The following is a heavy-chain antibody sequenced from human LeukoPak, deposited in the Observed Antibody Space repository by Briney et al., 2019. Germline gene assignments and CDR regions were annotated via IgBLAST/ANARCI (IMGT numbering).Heavy chain of an antibody. CDR3: AKEGSTTFREDFDC. CDR2: ASSDGDTT. Sequence: GRSLRLSCAASGFTFSRYGMYWVRQAPGKGLEWVAVASSDGDTTYYADSVKGRFTISKDNSRNTLYLQMNSLRAEDTAVYYCAKEGSTTFREDFDCWGQGTLVIVSS. J-gene: IGHJ4*02. D-gene: IGHD3-16*01. V-gene: IGHV3-30*18. CDR1: GFTFSRYG.